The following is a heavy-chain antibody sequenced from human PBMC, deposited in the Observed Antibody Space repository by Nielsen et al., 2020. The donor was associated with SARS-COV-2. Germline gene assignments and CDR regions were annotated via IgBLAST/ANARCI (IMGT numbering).Heavy chain of an antibody. CDR3: AKDNYYYDSSGSIGGSFDY. J-gene: IGHJ4*02. V-gene: IGHV3-30*04. Sequence: GESLKISCAASGFTFSSYAMHWVRQAPGKGLEWVAVISYDGSNKYYADSVKGRFTISRDNSKNTLYLQMNSLRAEDTAVYYCAKDNYYYDSSGSIGGSFDYWGQGTLVTVSS. D-gene: IGHD3-22*01. CDR1: GFTFSSYA. CDR2: ISYDGSNK.